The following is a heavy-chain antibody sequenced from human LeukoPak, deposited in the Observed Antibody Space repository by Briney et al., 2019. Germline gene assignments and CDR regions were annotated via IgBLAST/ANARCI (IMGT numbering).Heavy chain of an antibody. V-gene: IGHV3-53*01. Sequence: GGSLRLSCAASEFTVSSNHMSWVRQAPGKGLEWVSLIYSGGSTYYADSVKGRFTISRDNSKNTLYLQMNSLRAEDTAVYYCARFRPRRRADGDFDYWGQGTLVTVSS. D-gene: IGHD3-10*01. CDR2: IYSGGST. CDR1: EFTVSSNH. J-gene: IGHJ4*02. CDR3: ARFRPRRRADGDFDY.